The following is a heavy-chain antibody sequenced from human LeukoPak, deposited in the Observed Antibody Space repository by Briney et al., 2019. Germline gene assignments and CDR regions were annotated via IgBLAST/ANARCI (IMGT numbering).Heavy chain of an antibody. J-gene: IGHJ4*02. CDR1: GGSFSGYY. CDR3: ARGELSAVYDY. CDR2: INHSGST. V-gene: IGHV4-34*01. Sequence: SETLSLTCAVYGGSFSGYYWSWIRQPPGKGLEWIGEINHSGSTNYNLSLKSRVTISVDTSKNQFSLKLSSVTAADTAVYYCARGELSAVYDYWGQGTLVTVSS. D-gene: IGHD1-26*01.